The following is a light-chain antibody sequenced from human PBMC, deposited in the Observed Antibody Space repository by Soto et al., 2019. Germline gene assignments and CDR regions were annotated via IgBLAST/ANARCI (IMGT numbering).Light chain of an antibody. J-gene: IGKJ5*01. CDR1: QSISTY. V-gene: IGKV1-39*01. Sequence: DIQMTQSPSSLSASVGNRVTITCRASQSISTYLNWYQKKPGNAPILLFYDASRVPSGVPSWFSGSGGGTDFTLSISRVQHEDFATYFCQQSYMDPITFGQGTRLEIK. CDR2: DAS. CDR3: QQSYMDPIT.